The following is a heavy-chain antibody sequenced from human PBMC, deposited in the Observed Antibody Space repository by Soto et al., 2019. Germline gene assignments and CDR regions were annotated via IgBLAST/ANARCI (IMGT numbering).Heavy chain of an antibody. CDR2: IYNGGST. Sequence: QVQLQESGPGLVKPSQTLSLTCTVSGGSISTVNYWWSWIRQSPDMGLEWIGHIYNGGSTYNNPSLGSXXTXSVXTSKNQLSLTLSSVSAADTAVYYCARGPSGDKVDSWGQGTLVTVSS. CDR1: GGSISTVNYW. J-gene: IGHJ4*02. CDR3: ARGPSGDKVDS. D-gene: IGHD7-27*01. V-gene: IGHV4-30-4*01.